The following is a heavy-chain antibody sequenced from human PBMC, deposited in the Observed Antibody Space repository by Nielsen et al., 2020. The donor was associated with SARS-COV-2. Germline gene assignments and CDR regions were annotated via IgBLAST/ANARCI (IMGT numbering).Heavy chain of an antibody. CDR3: ARDLGGSSGWGDYYYYGMDV. D-gene: IGHD6-19*01. V-gene: IGHV3-7*05. J-gene: IGHJ6*02. CDR2: IKQDGSEK. Sequence: VRQMPGKGLEWVANIKQDGSEKYYVDSVKGRFTISRDNAKNSLYLQMNSLRAEDTAVYYCARDLGGSSGWGDYYYYGMDVWGQGTTVTVSS.